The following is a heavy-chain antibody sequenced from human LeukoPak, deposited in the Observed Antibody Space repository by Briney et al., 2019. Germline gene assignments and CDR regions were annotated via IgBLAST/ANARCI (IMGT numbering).Heavy chain of an antibody. CDR3: ARVTQQQLTDAFNI. CDR2: ISQSGNT. Sequence: SETLSLTCTVSGYSISSGYDWGWMRPAPGKGLEWLGSISQSGNTYNNPSLKSRVTLSVDTSKNQFFLKLSSVTAADTAVYYCARVTQQQLTDAFNIWGQGTMVTVSS. CDR1: GYSISSGYD. V-gene: IGHV4-38-2*02. D-gene: IGHD6-13*01. J-gene: IGHJ3*02.